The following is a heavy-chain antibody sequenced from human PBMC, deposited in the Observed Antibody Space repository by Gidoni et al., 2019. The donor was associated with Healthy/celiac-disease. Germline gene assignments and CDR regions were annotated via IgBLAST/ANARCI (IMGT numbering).Heavy chain of an antibody. V-gene: IGHV3-30-3*01. CDR1: GFTFSSYA. CDR3: ARGPDYYGSGSPKNYYFDY. CDR2: ISYDGSNK. J-gene: IGHJ4*02. Sequence: QVQLVESGGGVVQPGRSLRLSCAASGFTFSSYALHWVRQAPGKGLEWVAVISYDGSNKYYADSVKGRFTISRDNSKNTLYLQMNSLRAEDTAVYYCARGPDYYGSGSPKNYYFDYWGQGTLVTVSS. D-gene: IGHD3-10*01.